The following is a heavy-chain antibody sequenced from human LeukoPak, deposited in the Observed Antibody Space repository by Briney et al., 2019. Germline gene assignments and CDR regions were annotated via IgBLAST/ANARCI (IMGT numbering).Heavy chain of an antibody. J-gene: IGHJ4*02. D-gene: IGHD2-2*01. CDR2: ISGSGGST. Sequence: GGSLRLSCAASGFTFSSYAMSWVRQAPGKGLEWVSAISGSGGSTYYADSVKGRFTISRDNSKNTLYLQMNSLRAEDTAVYYCAKVEDIVVVPAAMSGTFWGQGTLVPVSS. V-gene: IGHV3-23*01. CDR3: AKVEDIVVVPAAMSGTF. CDR1: GFTFSSYA.